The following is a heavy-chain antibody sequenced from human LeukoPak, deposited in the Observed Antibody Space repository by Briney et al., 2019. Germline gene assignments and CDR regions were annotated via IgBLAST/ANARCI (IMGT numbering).Heavy chain of an antibody. CDR1: GFTFSTYA. Sequence: GGSLRLSCVASGFTFSTYAMSWVRQAPGKGLVWVSGISGSGHRTYYADSVKGRFTISRDNSKSTLYLQMNSLRAEDTAVYYCAKDWGEYFDYVWGSFTSFDSWGQGTLVTVSS. J-gene: IGHJ4*02. CDR3: AKDWGEYFDYVWGSFTSFDS. V-gene: IGHV3-23*01. CDR2: ISGSGHRT. D-gene: IGHD3-16*01.